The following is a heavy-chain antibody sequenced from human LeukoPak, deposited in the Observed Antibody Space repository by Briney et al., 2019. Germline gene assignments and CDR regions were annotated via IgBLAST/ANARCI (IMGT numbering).Heavy chain of an antibody. CDR2: IYYSGST. CDR3: ARETVAGTGYFDY. J-gene: IGHJ4*02. D-gene: IGHD6-19*01. Sequence: SETLSLTCTVSGGSISSSYWTWIRQPAGKGLEWIGYIYYSGSTNYNPSLKSRVTISVDTSKNQFSLKLSSVTAADTAVYYCARETVAGTGYFDYWGQGTLVTVSS. V-gene: IGHV4-59*01. CDR1: GGSISSSY.